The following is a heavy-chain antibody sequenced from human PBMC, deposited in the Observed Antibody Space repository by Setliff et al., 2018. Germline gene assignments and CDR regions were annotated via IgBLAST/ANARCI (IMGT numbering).Heavy chain of an antibody. V-gene: IGHV4-59*12. CDR2: IYYSGST. D-gene: IGHD5-18*01. Sequence: SETLSLTCTVSGGSISSYYWSWIRQPPGKGLEWIGCIYYSGSTNYNPSLKSRVTISVDTSKNQFSLKLSSVTAADTAVYYCARGRGGYSYGYFHYWGQGTLVTVSS. J-gene: IGHJ4*02. CDR3: ARGRGGYSYGYFHY. CDR1: GGSISSYY.